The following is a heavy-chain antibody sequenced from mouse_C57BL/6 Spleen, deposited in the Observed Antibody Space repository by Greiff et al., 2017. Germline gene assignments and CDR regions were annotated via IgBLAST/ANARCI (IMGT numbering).Heavy chain of an antibody. CDR2: ISYDGSN. V-gene: IGHV3-6*01. Sequence: EVQLQQSGPGLVKPSQSLSLTCSVTGYSITSGYYWNWIRQFPGNKLEWMGYISYDGSNNYNPSLKNRISITRDTSKNQFFLKWNSVTTEDTATYYWARDPTKAMDYGGQGTSVTVSS. J-gene: IGHJ4*01. CDR1: GYSITSGYY. CDR3: ARDPTKAMDY.